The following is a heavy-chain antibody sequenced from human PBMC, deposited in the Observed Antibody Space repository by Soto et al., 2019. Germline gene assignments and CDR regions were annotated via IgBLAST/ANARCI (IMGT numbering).Heavy chain of an antibody. CDR2: ISGSGDRT. D-gene: IGHD6-13*01. CDR1: GFTFSSYA. Sequence: EVQLLESGGGLVQPGGSLRLSCAASGFTFSSYAMSWVRQAPGKGLEWVSAISGSGDRTYYADSVKGRFTISRDNSKNTLYPQMNSLSAEYMAVYYCRKDRGSGSSSWYNGWFDPWGQGTLVTVSS. V-gene: IGHV3-23*01. J-gene: IGHJ5*02. CDR3: RKDRGSGSSSWYNGWFDP.